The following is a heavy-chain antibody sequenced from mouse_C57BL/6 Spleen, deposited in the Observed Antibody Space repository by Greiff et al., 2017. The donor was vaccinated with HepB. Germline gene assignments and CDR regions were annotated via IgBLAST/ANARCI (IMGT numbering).Heavy chain of an antibody. D-gene: IGHD1-1*01. V-gene: IGHV1-50*01. CDR3: ERIDLYYRAFGY. CDR2: IDPSDSYT. J-gene: IGHJ3*01. CDR1: GYTFTSYW. Sequence: VQLQQSVAELVKPVASVKLSCKASGYTFTSYWMQWVKHRPGQGLEWIGEIDPSDSYTNYNQKFKGKATLTVDTSSSTASMQLSSLTSEVSSVYYGERIDLYYRAFGYWGQGTPFTVSA.